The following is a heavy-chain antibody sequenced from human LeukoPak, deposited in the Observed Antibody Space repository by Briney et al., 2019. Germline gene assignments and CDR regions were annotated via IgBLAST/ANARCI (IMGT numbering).Heavy chain of an antibody. D-gene: IGHD2-15*01. CDR3: AKNNRRCSGGSCATRSGDDAFDI. CDR1: GFTFSSYG. V-gene: IGHV3-30*18. CDR2: ISYDGSNK. J-gene: IGHJ3*02. Sequence: PGGSLRLSCAASGFTFSSYGMHWVRQAPGKGLEWVAVISYDGSNKYYADSVKGRFTISRDNSKNTLYLQMNSLRAEDTAVYYCAKNNRRCSGGSCATRSGDDAFDIWGQGTMVTVSS.